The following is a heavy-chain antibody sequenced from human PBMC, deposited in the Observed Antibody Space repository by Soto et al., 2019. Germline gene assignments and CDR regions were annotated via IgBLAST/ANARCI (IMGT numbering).Heavy chain of an antibody. V-gene: IGHV3-74*01. Sequence: PGGSLRLSCVASGITFSGFWMHWVRQVPGKGLVWVARVDSAGSGTSYADFVKGRFTISRDNAKNTLSLQMDSLRVEDTAVYYCATVFEHWGQGIPVTVSS. CDR2: VDSAGSGT. J-gene: IGHJ4*02. CDR1: GITFSGFW. CDR3: ATVFEH.